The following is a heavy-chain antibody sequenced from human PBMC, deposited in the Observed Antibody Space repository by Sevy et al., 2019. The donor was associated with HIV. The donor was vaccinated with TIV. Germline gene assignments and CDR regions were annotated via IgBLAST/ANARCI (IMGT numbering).Heavy chain of an antibody. Sequence: GGSLRLSCAASGFTFSNYNMHWVRQAPGKGLEWVAAIWFDGNKKYYEYSVKGRFTIFRDNSKGTQYLQMSSLRADDTAVYYCVRESPSDWYLDSWGQGTLVTVSS. J-gene: IGHJ4*02. CDR2: IWFDGNKK. D-gene: IGHD2-2*01. V-gene: IGHV3-33*01. CDR3: VRESPSDWYLDS. CDR1: GFTFSNYN.